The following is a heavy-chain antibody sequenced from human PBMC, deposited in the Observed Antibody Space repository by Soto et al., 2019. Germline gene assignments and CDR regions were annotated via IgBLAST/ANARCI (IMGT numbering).Heavy chain of an antibody. CDR3: AKEYCDSSRCYLPDY. Sequence: SVKVSCKASGGTFSSYTISWVRQAPGQGLEWMGRIIPILGIANYAQKFQGRVTITADKSTSTAYMELRSLRSDDTAVYYCAKEYCDSSRCYLPDYWGQGALVTVSS. V-gene: IGHV1-69*04. J-gene: IGHJ4*02. CDR2: IIPILGIA. CDR1: GGTFSSYT. D-gene: IGHD2-2*01.